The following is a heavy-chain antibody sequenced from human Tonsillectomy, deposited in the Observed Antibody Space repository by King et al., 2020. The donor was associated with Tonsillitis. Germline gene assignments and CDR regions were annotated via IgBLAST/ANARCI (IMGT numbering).Heavy chain of an antibody. D-gene: IGHD3-9*01. J-gene: IGHJ5*02. V-gene: IGHV1-18*01. CDR3: ARVNGYYDILTGYYHNP. CDR1: GYTFSSYG. CDR2: ISGYNGNT. Sequence: QLVQSGAEVKKPGASVKVSCKASGYTFSSYGISWVRQAPGQGLEWMGWISGYNGNTNYEQKLQGRVTMTTDTSTSTAYMELRSLRSDDTAVYYCARVNGYYDILTGYYHNPWGQGTLVTVSS.